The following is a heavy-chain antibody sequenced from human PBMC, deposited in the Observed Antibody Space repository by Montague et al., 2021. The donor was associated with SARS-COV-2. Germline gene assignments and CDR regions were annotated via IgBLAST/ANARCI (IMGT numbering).Heavy chain of an antibody. CDR3: AREGYQVLWSDYYYYGMDV. V-gene: IGHV4-61*02. D-gene: IGHD2-2*01. J-gene: IGHJ6*02. Sequence: TLSLTCTVSGGSISSGSYYWNWIRQPAGKGLEWIGRISISGSTNYNPSLKSRVTISVDTSKNQFSLKLSSVTAADTAVYYCAREGYQVLWSDYYYYGMDVWGQGTTVTVSS. CDR2: ISISGST. CDR1: GGSISSGSYY.